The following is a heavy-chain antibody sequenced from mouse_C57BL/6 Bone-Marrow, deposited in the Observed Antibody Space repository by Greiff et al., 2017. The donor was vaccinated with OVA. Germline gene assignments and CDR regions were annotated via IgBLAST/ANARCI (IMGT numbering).Heavy chain of an antibody. V-gene: IGHV1-76*01. CDR1: GYTFTDYY. D-gene: IGHD2-5*01. CDR2: IYPGSGNT. Sequence: VQLQQSGAELVRPGASVKLSCKASGYTFTDYYINWVKQRPGQGLEWIARIYPGSGNTYYNEKFKGKATLTAEKSSSTAYMQLSSLTSEDSAVYFCARSGNYSNYDDWGQGTTLTVSS. J-gene: IGHJ2*01. CDR3: ARSGNYSNYDD.